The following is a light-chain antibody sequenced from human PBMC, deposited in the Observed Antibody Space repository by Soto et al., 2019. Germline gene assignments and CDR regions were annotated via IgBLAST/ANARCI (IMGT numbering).Light chain of an antibody. Sequence: QSVLTQPASVSGSPGQSITMSCTGTDSEVGTYNLVSWYQHHPGKAPKLMIYEVNRRPSGVSNRFSGSKSCNTASLTISGLQAEDEGDYYCCSYTGSSTFEVFGTGTKVTVL. CDR1: DSEVGTYNL. V-gene: IGLV2-23*02. J-gene: IGLJ1*01. CDR2: EVN. CDR3: CSYTGSSTFEV.